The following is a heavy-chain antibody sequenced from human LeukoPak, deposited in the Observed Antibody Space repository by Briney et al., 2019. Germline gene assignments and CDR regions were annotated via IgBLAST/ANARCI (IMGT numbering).Heavy chain of an antibody. V-gene: IGHV3-33*01. D-gene: IGHD4-17*01. Sequence: PGRSLRLSCAASGFIFSAYGMHWVRQAPGKGLEWVAVIWSDGNNKYYGDSVQGRFTISRDNSKNTLFLQMNSLRAEDTAVYYCARASGDYGEYFDYWGQGTLVTVSS. CDR1: GFIFSAYG. CDR3: ARASGDYGEYFDY. CDR2: IWSDGNNK. J-gene: IGHJ4*02.